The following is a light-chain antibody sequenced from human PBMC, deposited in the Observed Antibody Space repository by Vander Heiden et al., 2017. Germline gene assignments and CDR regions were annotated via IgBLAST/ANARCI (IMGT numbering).Light chain of an antibody. CDR3: QPYDSSLSGPVV. Sequence: SVLTPPPSVSRAPGHRVTISCTGSSSNIVAGYDVHWYQQLPGTAPKLLIYGNSNRPSGVPDRFSGSKSGTSASLAITGLQAEDEADYYCQPYDSSLSGPVVFGGGTKLTVL. J-gene: IGLJ2*01. CDR1: SSNIVAGYD. CDR2: GNS. V-gene: IGLV1-40*01.